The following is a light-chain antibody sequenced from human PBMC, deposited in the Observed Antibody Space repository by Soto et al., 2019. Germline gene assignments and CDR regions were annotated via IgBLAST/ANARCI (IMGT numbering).Light chain of an antibody. J-gene: IGKJ1*01. V-gene: IGKV3-20*01. CDR3: QDYGTSAPWT. CDR2: RGS. Sequence: VLTQSPGTLSLSPGERTTLSCRASQNIRGNELAWYQQKPGQPPRLLIYRGSSRAPGIPDRFSGRGSGTEFTLTISRLEPEAVAVYYCQDYGTSAPWTFGQGTRVEIK. CDR1: QNIRGNE.